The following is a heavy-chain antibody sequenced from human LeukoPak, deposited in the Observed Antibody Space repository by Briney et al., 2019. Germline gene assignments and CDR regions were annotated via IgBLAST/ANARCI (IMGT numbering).Heavy chain of an antibody. CDR1: GFTVNSNY. CDR2: IYSDGRT. Sequence: GGSLRHSCAASGFTVNSNYMSWVRQAPGKGLEWVSLIYSDGRTYYADSVKGRSTISRDNSKNTLYLQMNNLRAEDTAMYYCARVFGYDNSASREGYWGQGTLVTVSS. J-gene: IGHJ4*02. V-gene: IGHV3-53*01. CDR3: ARVFGYDNSASREGY. D-gene: IGHD3-22*01.